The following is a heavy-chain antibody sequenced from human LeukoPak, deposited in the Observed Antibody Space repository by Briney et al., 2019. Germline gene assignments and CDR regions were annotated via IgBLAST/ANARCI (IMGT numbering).Heavy chain of an antibody. D-gene: IGHD2-2*01. CDR1: GGSISTGGYY. Sequence: SQTLSLTCTVSGGSISTGGYYWSWIRQHPGKGVEWIGYIYYSGSTYYKPSLKSRVTISVDTSKNQFSLKLSSVTAADTAVYYCARAGGVVVPAHFDPWGQGTLVTVSS. J-gene: IGHJ5*02. CDR3: ARAGGVVVPAHFDP. CDR2: IYYSGST. V-gene: IGHV4-31*03.